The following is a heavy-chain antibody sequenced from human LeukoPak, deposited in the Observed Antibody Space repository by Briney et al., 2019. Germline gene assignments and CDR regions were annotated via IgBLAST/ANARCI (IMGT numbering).Heavy chain of an antibody. CDR2: INTDGSST. D-gene: IGHD6-19*01. CDR1: GFTFSSYW. Sequence: GSLRLSCAASGFTFSSYWMHWVRQAPGKGLVWVSRINTDGSSTSYADSVKGRFTISRDNAKNTLYLQTNSLRAEDTAVYYCARDAYSSSPKPDYWGQGTLVTVSS. J-gene: IGHJ4*02. CDR3: ARDAYSSSPKPDY. V-gene: IGHV3-74*01.